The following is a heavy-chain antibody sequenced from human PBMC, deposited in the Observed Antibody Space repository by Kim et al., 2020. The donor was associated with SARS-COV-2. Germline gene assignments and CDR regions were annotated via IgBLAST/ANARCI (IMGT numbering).Heavy chain of an antibody. V-gene: IGHV4-59*08. D-gene: IGHD3-22*01. J-gene: IGHJ4*02. CDR3: ARLGYDSSGYYPARDY. CDR1: GGSISSYY. Sequence: SETLSLTCTVSGGSISSYYWSWIRQPPGKGLEWIGYIYYSGSTNYNPSLKSRVTISVDTSKNQFSLKLSSVTAADTAVYYCARLGYDSSGYYPARDYWGQGTLVTVSS. CDR2: IYYSGST.